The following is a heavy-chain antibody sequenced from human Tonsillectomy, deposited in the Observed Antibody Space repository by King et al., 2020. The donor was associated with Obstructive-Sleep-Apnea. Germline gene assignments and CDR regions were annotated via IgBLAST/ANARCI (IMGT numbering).Heavy chain of an antibody. CDR2: ISSSSSYI. J-gene: IGHJ4*02. D-gene: IGHD7-27*01. CDR3: ARTGEGASDY. Sequence: VQLVEYGGCLVKPGGSLRLSCAASGFSFRSCSMNWFRQAPGEGLEWVSSISSSSSYIYHADSVKGRFNISRDNAKTSFDLQMNSLRAEDTSVYYCARTGEGASDYWGQGTLVTVSS. CDR1: GFSFRSCS. V-gene: IGHV3-21*01.